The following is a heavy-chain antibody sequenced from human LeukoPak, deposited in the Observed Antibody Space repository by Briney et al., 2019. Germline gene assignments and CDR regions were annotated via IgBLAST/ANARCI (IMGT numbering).Heavy chain of an antibody. V-gene: IGHV4-38-2*02. CDR1: GSSISRGYH. Sequence: SETLSLTCIVSGSSISRGYHWGWIRQPPGKGLEWIGSIYLSGTTYSNPSLKSRVTISVDTSKNQSSLKLTSVTAADTAVYYCARTGYSSGWYAVWGRGSLVTVSS. J-gene: IGHJ2*01. CDR3: ARTGYSSGWYAV. D-gene: IGHD6-19*01. CDR2: IYLSGTT.